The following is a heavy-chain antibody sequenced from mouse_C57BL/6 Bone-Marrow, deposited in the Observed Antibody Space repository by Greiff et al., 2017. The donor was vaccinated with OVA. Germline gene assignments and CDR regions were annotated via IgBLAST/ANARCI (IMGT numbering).Heavy chain of an antibody. CDR2: ISSGGSYT. V-gene: IGHV5-6*02. Sequence: EVMLVESGGDLVKPGGSLKLSCAASGFTFSSYGMSWVRQTPDKRLEWVATISSGGSYTYYPDSVKGRFTISRDNAKNTLYLQMSSLKSEDTAMYYSARGGEGYAMWSWGQRNSVTASS. CDR3: ARGGEGYAMWS. J-gene: IGHJ4*01. CDR1: GFTFSSYG.